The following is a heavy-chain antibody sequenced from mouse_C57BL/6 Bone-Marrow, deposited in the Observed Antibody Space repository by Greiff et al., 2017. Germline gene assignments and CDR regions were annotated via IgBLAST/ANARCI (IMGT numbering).Heavy chain of an antibody. J-gene: IGHJ4*01. D-gene: IGHD1-1*01. V-gene: IGHV1-76*01. CDR3: ARALPYYYGSSDYAMDY. CDR2: IYPGSGNT. CDR1: GYTFTDYY. Sequence: QVQLQQSGAELVRPGASVKLSCKASGYTFTDYYINWVKQRPGQGLEWIARIYPGSGNTYYNEKFKGKATLTAEKSSSTAYMQLSSLTSEDSAVXFCARALPYYYGSSDYAMDYWGQGTSVTVSS.